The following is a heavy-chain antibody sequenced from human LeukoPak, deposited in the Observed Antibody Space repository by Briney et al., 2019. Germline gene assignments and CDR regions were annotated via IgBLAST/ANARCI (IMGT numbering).Heavy chain of an antibody. CDR1: GFPFSSYS. V-gene: IGHV3-7*03. CDR2: IKPDGTTK. CDR3: ARDSTGYWYFDL. D-gene: IGHD3-3*02. J-gene: IGHJ2*01. Sequence: GGSLRLSCAASGFPFSSYSMTWVRQAPGKGLEWAANIKPDGTTKFYVDSVKGRFTISRDNALNSLYLRMNSLRAEDTAVYYCARDSTGYWYFDLWGRGTLVSVSS.